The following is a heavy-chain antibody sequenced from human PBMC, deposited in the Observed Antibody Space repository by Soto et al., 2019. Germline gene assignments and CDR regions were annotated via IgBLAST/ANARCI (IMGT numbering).Heavy chain of an antibody. CDR2: ISAYNGNT. CDR1: GYTFTSYG. D-gene: IGHD5-12*01. V-gene: IGHV1-18*01. J-gene: IGHJ4*02. CDR3: ARGTSGYDWEDPGYYFDY. Sequence: QVQLVQSGAEVKKPGASVKVSCKASGYTFTSYGISWVRQAPGQGLEWMGWISAYNGNTNYAQKLQGRVTMTTDTSTSTAYMELRSLRSDDTAVYYCARGTSGYDWEDPGYYFDYWGQGTLVTVSS.